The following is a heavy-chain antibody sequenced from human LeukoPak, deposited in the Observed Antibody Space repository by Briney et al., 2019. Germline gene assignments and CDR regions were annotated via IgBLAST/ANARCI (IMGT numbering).Heavy chain of an antibody. J-gene: IGHJ6*03. CDR2: ISNSGST. Sequence: PSETLPLTCTVSDDSITNYYWSWIRQPPGKGLEWIGEISNSGSTNYNPSLESRVTISVDTSKKQLSLKLTSVTAADTAVYHCARCTFSADWRGNYYYYMDVWGKGTTATVSS. V-gene: IGHV4-59*01. D-gene: IGHD2-8*01. CDR1: DDSITNYY. CDR3: ARCTFSADWRGNYYYYMDV.